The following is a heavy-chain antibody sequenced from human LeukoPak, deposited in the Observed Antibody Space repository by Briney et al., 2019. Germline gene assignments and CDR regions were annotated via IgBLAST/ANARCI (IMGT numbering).Heavy chain of an antibody. CDR2: IYHSGST. Sequence: SETLSLTCAVSGNSISSGYYWGWIRQPPGKGLEWIGSIYHSGSTYYNPSLKSRVTISVDTSKNQFSLKLSSVTAADTAVYYCARDYSSPSGDAFDIWGQGTMVIVSS. CDR1: GNSISSGYY. D-gene: IGHD6-6*01. V-gene: IGHV4-38-2*02. J-gene: IGHJ3*02. CDR3: ARDYSSPSGDAFDI.